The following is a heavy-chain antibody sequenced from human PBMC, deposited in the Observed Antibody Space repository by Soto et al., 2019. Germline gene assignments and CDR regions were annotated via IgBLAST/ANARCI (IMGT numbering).Heavy chain of an antibody. Sequence: QIQLVQSGPEVKKPEASVKVSCKASGYTFSNYGLKWVRQATGQGLDWVGWITAYNGNRHHAEKFQGRGTMTTDTPTSTTNMEVRSPKSDDTAEEYCARDAQSKVVAAAGASAYWGQGTLVTVSS. CDR1: GYTFSNYG. V-gene: IGHV1-18*04. D-gene: IGHD2-15*01. CDR2: ITAYNGNR. CDR3: ARDAQSKVVAAAGASAY. J-gene: IGHJ4*02.